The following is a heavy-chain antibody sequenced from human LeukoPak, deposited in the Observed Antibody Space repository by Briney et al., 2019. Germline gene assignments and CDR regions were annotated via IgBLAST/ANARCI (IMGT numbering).Heavy chain of an antibody. CDR3: AKGAITAALEKYYFDY. CDR2: IGINGDST. CDR1: GFAFNSYA. D-gene: IGHD6-25*01. V-gene: IGHV3-23*01. J-gene: IGHJ4*02. Sequence: PGGSLRLSCAASGFAFNSYAMSWVRQAPGKGLEWVSTIGINGDSTYYADSVRGRFTISRDNSKNTLYLQMNSLRAEDTAVYYCAKGAITAALEKYYFDYWGQGTLVTVSS.